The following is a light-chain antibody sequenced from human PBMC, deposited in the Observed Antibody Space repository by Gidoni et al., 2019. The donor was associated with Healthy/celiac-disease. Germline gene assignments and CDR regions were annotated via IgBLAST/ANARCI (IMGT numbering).Light chain of an antibody. CDR1: SPNIGAGYD. CDR2: GNS. Sequence: QSVLTPPPSVSGAPGQRVTISCTGSSPNIGAGYDVHWYQQLPGTAPKLLIYGNSNRPSGVPDRFSGSKSGTSASLAITGLQAEDEADYYCQSYDSSLRGVFGGGTKLTVL. J-gene: IGLJ2*01. V-gene: IGLV1-40*01. CDR3: QSYDSSLRGV.